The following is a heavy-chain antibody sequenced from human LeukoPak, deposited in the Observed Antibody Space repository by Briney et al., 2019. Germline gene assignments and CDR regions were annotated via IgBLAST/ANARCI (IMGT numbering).Heavy chain of an antibody. V-gene: IGHV5-51*01. J-gene: IGHJ4*02. CDR1: GYSFTSYW. Sequence: GESLKISCKGSGYSFTSYWIGWVRQMPGKGLEWMGIIYPGDSDTRYCPSFQGQVTISADKSISTAYLQWSSLKASDTAMYYCARGYCSSTSCYDRVFDYWGQGTLVTVSS. D-gene: IGHD2-2*01. CDR3: ARGYCSSTSCYDRVFDY. CDR2: IYPGDSDT.